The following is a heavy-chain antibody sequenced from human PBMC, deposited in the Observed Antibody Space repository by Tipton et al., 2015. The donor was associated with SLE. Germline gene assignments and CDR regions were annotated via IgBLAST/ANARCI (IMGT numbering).Heavy chain of an antibody. J-gene: IGHJ5*02. CDR2: ISSSSSYI. D-gene: IGHD6-13*01. CDR1: GFTFRSYG. CDR3: ARDTRGAAAGPFDP. V-gene: IGHV3-21*01. Sequence: SLRLSCAASGFTFRSYGMHWVHQAPGKGLEWVSSISSSSSYIYYADSVKGRFTISRDNAKNSLYLQMNSLRAEDTAVYYCARDTRGAAAGPFDPWGQGTLVTVSS.